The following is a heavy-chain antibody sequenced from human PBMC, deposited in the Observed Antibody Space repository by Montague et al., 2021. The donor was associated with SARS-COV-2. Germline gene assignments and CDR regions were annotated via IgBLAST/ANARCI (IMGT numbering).Heavy chain of an antibody. CDR3: VYGGDY. CDR1: GGSIKSSSYY. J-gene: IGHJ4*02. D-gene: IGHD4-23*01. CDR2: IFYSGTT. Sequence: SETLSLTCTVSGGSIKSSSYYWGWIRQPPGKGLEWIGSIFYSGTTYFHPSLRGRVTISLDTSKNQFSLKLSSVTAADTAVYYCVYGGDYWGQGTLVTVSS. V-gene: IGHV4-39*07.